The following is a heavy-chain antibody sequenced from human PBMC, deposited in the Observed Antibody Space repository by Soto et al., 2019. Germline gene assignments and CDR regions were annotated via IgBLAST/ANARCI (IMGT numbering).Heavy chain of an antibody. J-gene: IGHJ4*02. CDR2: IYYSGST. D-gene: IGHD3-3*01. Sequence: PSETLSLTCTVSGGSISSGDYYWSWIRQPPGKGLEWIGYIYYSGSTYYNPSLKSRVTISVDTSKNQFSLKLNSVTAADTAVYYCARGLSGRQYYFDYWGQGTLVTVSS. CDR1: GGSISSGDYY. V-gene: IGHV4-30-4*01. CDR3: ARGLSGRQYYFDY.